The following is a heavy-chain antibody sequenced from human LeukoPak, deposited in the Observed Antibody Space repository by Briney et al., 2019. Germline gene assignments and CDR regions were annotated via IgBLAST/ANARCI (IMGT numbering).Heavy chain of an antibody. Sequence: GASVKVSCKASGYTFTSYGVSWVRQAPGQGLEWMGWINGDNGSTSYAQKFQGRVTMTRDTSTSTVYMELSSLRSEDTAVYYCARDLEMATITGFFDYWGQGTLVTVSS. D-gene: IGHD5-24*01. V-gene: IGHV1-18*01. CDR1: GYTFTSYG. J-gene: IGHJ4*02. CDR3: ARDLEMATITGFFDY. CDR2: INGDNGST.